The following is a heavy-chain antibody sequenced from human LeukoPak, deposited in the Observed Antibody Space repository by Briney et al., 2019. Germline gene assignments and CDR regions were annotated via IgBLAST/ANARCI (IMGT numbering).Heavy chain of an antibody. J-gene: IGHJ6*03. CDR2: IKQEGSDK. CDR1: GFTFSSYW. V-gene: IGHV3-7*04. Sequence: GGSLRLSCIASGFTFSSYWMSWVRQAPGKGLEWVANIKQEGSDKYYVDSVKGRFTISRDNAKNSLYLQMNSLRAEDTAVYYCARGGSSTWKQRYMDVWGKGTTVTVSS. CDR3: ARGGSSTWKQRYMDV. D-gene: IGHD6-13*01.